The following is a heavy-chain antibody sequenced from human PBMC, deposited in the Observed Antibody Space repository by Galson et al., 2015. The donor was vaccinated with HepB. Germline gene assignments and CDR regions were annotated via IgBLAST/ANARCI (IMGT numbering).Heavy chain of an antibody. CDR1: GFTFSSHG. D-gene: IGHD6-19*01. Sequence: SLRLSCAVSGFTFSSHGMHWVRQAPGKGLEWVAVIWHDGSNKYYGDFVKGRFTISRDNSKNTLSLQMDSLRAEDTAVYYCARVGEDSSAWTPFAHDFYGIDVWGQGTTVTVSS. CDR2: IWHDGSNK. J-gene: IGHJ6*02. V-gene: IGHV3-33*01. CDR3: ARVGEDSSAWTPFAHDFYGIDV.